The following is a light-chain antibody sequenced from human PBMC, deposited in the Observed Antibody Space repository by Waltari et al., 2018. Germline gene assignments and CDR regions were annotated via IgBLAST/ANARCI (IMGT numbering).Light chain of an antibody. V-gene: IGLV2-23*02. CDR2: EVI. CDR3: CSYAGRGTYV. CDR1: TSDVGNYDL. J-gene: IGLJ1*01. Sequence: QSALTQPASVSGTLGPSITISCPGTTSDVGNYDLFPWSQQHPGQAPKLLICEVIKRPSGVSSRFSGSKSGNTASLTISGLQAEDEADYYCCSYAGRGTYVFGSGTKVTVL.